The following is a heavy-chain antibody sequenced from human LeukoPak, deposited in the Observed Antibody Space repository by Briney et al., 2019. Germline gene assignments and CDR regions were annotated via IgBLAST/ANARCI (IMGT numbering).Heavy chain of an antibody. V-gene: IGHV4-59*01. CDR3: ARGYSGSYGRFDY. Sequence: SETLPLTCTVSGVSISIYYWSWIRQPPGKGLEWIGYIYNSGSTSYNPSLKSRATISADTSKNQFSLKLSSVTAADTAVYYCARGYSGSYGRFDYWGQGTLVTVSS. D-gene: IGHD1-26*01. J-gene: IGHJ4*02. CDR1: GVSISIYY. CDR2: IYNSGST.